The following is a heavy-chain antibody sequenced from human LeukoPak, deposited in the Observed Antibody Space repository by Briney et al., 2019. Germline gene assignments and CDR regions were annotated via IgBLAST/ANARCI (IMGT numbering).Heavy chain of an antibody. CDR3: AKDLRRYCSSTSCYC. CDR2: ISSSGSTI. J-gene: IGHJ4*02. D-gene: IGHD2-2*01. CDR1: GFTFSNYE. Sequence: TGGSLRLSCAASGFTFSNYEMNWVRQAPGKGLEWVSYISSSGSTIYYADSVKGRFTISRDNSKNTLYLQMNSLRAEDTAVYYCAKDLRRYCSSTSCYCWGQGTLVTVSS. V-gene: IGHV3-48*03.